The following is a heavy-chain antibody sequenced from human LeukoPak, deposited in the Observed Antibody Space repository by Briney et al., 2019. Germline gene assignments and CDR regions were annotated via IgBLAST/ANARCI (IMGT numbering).Heavy chain of an antibody. CDR2: IYFSGST. V-gene: IGHV4-59*01. CDR1: GGPISNYY. J-gene: IGHJ6*03. CDR3: AREDTYYYYMDV. D-gene: IGHD5-18*01. Sequence: SETLSLTCTVSGGPISNYYWSWIRQPPGKGLEWIGYIYFSGSTNYNPSLKSRVTISVDTSKNQFSLKLSSVTAADTAVYYCAREDTYYYYMDVWGKGTTVTVSS.